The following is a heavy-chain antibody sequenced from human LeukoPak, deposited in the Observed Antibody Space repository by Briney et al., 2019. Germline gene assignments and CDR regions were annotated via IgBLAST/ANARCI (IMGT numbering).Heavy chain of an antibody. CDR1: GGTFSSYA. V-gene: IGHV1-69*13. Sequence: SVKVSCKASGGTFSSYAISWVRQAPGQGLEWMGGIIPIFGTANYAQKFQGRVTITADESTSTAYMELSSLRSEDTAVYYCARDAPLFTSYYGMDVWGQGTTVTVSS. J-gene: IGHJ6*02. D-gene: IGHD3-3*01. CDR3: ARDAPLFTSYYGMDV. CDR2: IIPIFGTA.